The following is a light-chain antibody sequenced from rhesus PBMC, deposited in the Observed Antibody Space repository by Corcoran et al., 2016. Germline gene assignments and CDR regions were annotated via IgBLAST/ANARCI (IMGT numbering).Light chain of an antibody. CDR3: MQILQTPFT. V-gene: IGKV2-78*01. Sequence: DIVLTQTPLFLPASPGESASISCRSSQSIRDSNGYIHLHWYLQKPGQFSQLLMYLGSTRASGVPDRFSGSGSGTDFKLKMSRVEAEDVGIYYCMQILQTPFTVDPGTRLDIE. CDR2: LGS. CDR1: QSIRDSNGYIH. J-gene: IGKJ3*01.